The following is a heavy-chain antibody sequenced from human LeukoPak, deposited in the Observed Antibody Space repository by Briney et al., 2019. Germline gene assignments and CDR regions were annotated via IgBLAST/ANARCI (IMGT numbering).Heavy chain of an antibody. J-gene: IGHJ3*02. CDR2: ISSSSSYT. CDR3: ARDTDVYNSRVAFDI. V-gene: IGHV3-11*05. CDR1: GFTFSDYY. Sequence: GGSLRLSCAASGFTFSDYYMSWIRQAPGKGLEWVSYISSSSSYTNYADSVKGRFTISRDNAKNSLYLQMNSLRAEDTAVHYCARDTDVYNSRVAFDIWGQGTMVTVSS. D-gene: IGHD5-24*01.